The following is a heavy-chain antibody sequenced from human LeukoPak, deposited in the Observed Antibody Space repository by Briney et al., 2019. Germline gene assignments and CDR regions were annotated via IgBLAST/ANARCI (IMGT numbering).Heavy chain of an antibody. CDR1: GFTFSDYY. CDR3: ARDGQGSGSYYKAFDY. V-gene: IGHV3-11*01. Sequence: GGSLRLSCAASGFTFSDYYMSWIRQAPGKGLEWVSYISSSGSTIYCADSVKGRFTISRDNAKNSLYLQMNSLRAEDTAVYYCARDGQGSGSYYKAFDYWGQGTLVTVSS. D-gene: IGHD3-10*01. J-gene: IGHJ4*02. CDR2: ISSSGSTI.